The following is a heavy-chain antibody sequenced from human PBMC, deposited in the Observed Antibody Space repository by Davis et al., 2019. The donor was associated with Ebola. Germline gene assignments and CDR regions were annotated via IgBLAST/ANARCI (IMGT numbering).Heavy chain of an antibody. Sequence: MPSETLSLTCAVYGGSFSGYYWSWIRQPPGKGLEWIGEIYHSGSTNYNPSLKSRVTISVDTSKNQFSLKLSSVTAADTAVYYCARSIWFGERWFDPWGQGTLVTVSS. CDR1: GGSFSGYY. V-gene: IGHV4-34*01. D-gene: IGHD3-10*01. J-gene: IGHJ5*02. CDR2: IYHSGST. CDR3: ARSIWFGERWFDP.